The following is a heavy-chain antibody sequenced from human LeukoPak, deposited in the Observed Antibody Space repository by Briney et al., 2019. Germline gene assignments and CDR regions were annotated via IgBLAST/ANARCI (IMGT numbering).Heavy chain of an antibody. V-gene: IGHV3-7*01. CDR3: GGGGHFGY. J-gene: IGHJ4*02. CDR2: IKEDGSET. CDR1: GFTFKKYW. Sequence: GGSLRLSCAASGFTFKKYWMNWVRQVPGKGLECLANIKEDGSETYYADSVKGRFTISRDNPKNLLFLQINSLRVEDTAVYYCGGGGHFGYWGQGTLVTVSS.